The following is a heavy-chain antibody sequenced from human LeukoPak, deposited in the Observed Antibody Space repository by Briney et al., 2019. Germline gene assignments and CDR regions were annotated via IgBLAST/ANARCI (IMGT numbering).Heavy chain of an antibody. CDR1: GFTFSSYW. D-gene: IGHD5-18*01. V-gene: IGHV3-7*03. Sequence: GGSLRLSCAASGFTFSSYWMSWVRQVPGKGLEWVANINQDGSEKYYVDSVKGRFTTSRDNPKNSLYLQINSLRAEDTAVYYCATHRGYSYGCLDYWGQGTLVTVSS. CDR2: INQDGSEK. CDR3: ATHRGYSYGCLDY. J-gene: IGHJ4*02.